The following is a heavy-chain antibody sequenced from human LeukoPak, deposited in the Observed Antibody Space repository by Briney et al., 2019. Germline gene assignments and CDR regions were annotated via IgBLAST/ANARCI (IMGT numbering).Heavy chain of an antibody. J-gene: IGHJ4*02. CDR1: GGSISSYY. CDR3: ARHGYSYGSDH. Sequence: SETLSLTCTVSGGSISSYYWSWIRQPPGKGLEWIGYIYYSGSTNYNPSLKSRVTISVDTSKNQFSLKLSSVTAADTAVYYCARHGYSYGSDHWGQGTLVTVSS. D-gene: IGHD5-18*01. V-gene: IGHV4-59*08. CDR2: IYYSGST.